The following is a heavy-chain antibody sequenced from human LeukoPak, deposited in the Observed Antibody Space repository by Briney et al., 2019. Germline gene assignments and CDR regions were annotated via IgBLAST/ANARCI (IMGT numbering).Heavy chain of an antibody. Sequence: SETRSLTCTVSGYSFTSGYNWAWIRQPPGKVLEWIGSIYHSGSAYYNPSLKSRVTISVDTSKNQFSLKLSSVTAADTAVYYCARSPYYYGMDVWGQGTTVTVSS. CDR3: ARSPYYYGMDV. CDR2: IYHSGSA. J-gene: IGHJ6*02. V-gene: IGHV4-38-2*02. CDR1: GYSFTSGYN.